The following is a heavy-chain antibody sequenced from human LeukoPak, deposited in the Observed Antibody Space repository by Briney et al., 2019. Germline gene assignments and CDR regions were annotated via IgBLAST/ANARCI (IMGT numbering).Heavy chain of an antibody. CDR3: ARSPYQGYYYYYMHV. Sequence: ASVKVSCKASGYTFTSYDINWVRQATGQGLEWMGWMNPNSGNTGYAQKFQGRVTMTRNTSISTAYMELSSLRSEDTAVYYCARSPYQGYYYYYMHVWGKGTTVTVSS. CDR1: GYTFTSYD. D-gene: IGHD2-2*01. V-gene: IGHV1-8*01. CDR2: MNPNSGNT. J-gene: IGHJ6*03.